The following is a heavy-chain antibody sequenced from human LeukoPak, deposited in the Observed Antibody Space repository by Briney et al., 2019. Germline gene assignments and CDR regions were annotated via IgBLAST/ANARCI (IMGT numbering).Heavy chain of an antibody. V-gene: IGHV1-2*02. Sequence: EASVKVSCKASGYTFTGYYMHWVRQAPGQGLEWMGWINPNSGGTNYAQKLQGRVTITTDTSTSTAYMELRSLRSDDTAVFYCARDLVDGVGAPGAYWGQGALVTVSS. CDR1: GYTFTGYY. J-gene: IGHJ4*02. D-gene: IGHD1-26*01. CDR3: ARDLVDGVGAPGAY. CDR2: INPNSGGT.